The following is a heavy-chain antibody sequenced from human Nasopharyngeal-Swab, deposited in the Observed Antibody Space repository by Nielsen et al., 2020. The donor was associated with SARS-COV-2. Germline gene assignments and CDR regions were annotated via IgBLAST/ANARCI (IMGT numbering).Heavy chain of an antibody. Sequence: GESLKISCAASGFTFSSYEMNWVRQAPGKGLEWVSYISSSGSTIYYADSVKGRFTISRDNAKNSLYLQMNSLRAEDTAVYYCARVVGYDFWSGLGAFDIWGQGTMVTVSS. V-gene: IGHV3-48*03. D-gene: IGHD3-3*01. CDR1: GFTFSSYE. CDR2: ISSSGSTI. J-gene: IGHJ3*02. CDR3: ARVVGYDFWSGLGAFDI.